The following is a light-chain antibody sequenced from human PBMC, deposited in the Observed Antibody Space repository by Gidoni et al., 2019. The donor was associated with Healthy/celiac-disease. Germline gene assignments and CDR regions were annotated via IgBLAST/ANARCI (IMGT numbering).Light chain of an antibody. CDR2: AAS. Sequence: DIQMTQSPSSLCASLGDRVTITCLASQSISSYLNWNQQKPGKAPKLLIYAASSLQSGVPSRFSGSGSGTDFTLTISSLQPEDFATYYCQQSYSTPWAFGQGTKVEIK. CDR1: QSISSY. CDR3: QQSYSTPWA. V-gene: IGKV1-39*01. J-gene: IGKJ1*01.